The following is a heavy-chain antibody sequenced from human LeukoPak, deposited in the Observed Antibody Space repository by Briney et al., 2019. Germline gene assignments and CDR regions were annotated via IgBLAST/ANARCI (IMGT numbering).Heavy chain of an antibody. D-gene: IGHD2-21*01. CDR3: ETDMVGYCGGVTCYSEAY. J-gene: IGHJ4*02. Sequence: VASVKVSCKVSGYSLNELSMHWVRQAPGKGLEWMGGFDPEAGKTVYAEKLDGRLTVTDDTTTDTAYMQLSSLRLEDTAVYYCETDMVGYCGGVTCYSEAYWGQGSLVTVSS. CDR2: FDPEAGKT. CDR1: GYSLNELS. V-gene: IGHV1-24*01.